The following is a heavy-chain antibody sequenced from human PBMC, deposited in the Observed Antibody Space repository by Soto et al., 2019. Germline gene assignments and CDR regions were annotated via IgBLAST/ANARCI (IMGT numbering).Heavy chain of an antibody. D-gene: IGHD5-12*01. CDR3: AKDPVDSSWFDP. Sequence: TGGSLRLSCAASGFTFSSYAMSWVRQAPGKGLEWVSAISGSGGSTYYADSVKGRFTISRDNSKNTLYLQMNSLRAEDTAVYYCAKDPVDSSWFDPWGQGTLVTVSS. J-gene: IGHJ5*02. CDR1: GFTFSSYA. CDR2: ISGSGGST. V-gene: IGHV3-23*01.